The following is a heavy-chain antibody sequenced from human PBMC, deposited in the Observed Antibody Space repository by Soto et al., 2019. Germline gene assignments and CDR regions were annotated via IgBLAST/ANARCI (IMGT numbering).Heavy chain of an antibody. D-gene: IGHD6-19*01. CDR1: GFTFSSYA. J-gene: IGHJ4*02. V-gene: IGHV3-23*01. CDR2: ISGSGGST. CDR3: ASPGIAVAGPFGY. Sequence: LRLSCAASGFTFSSYAMSWVRQAPGKGLEWVSAISGSGGSTYYADSVKGRFTISRDNSKNTLYLQMNSLRAEDTAVYYCASPGIAVAGPFGYWGQGTLVTVSS.